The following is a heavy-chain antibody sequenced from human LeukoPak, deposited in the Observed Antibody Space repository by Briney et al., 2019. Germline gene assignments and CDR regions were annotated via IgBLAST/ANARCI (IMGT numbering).Heavy chain of an antibody. Sequence: PSETLSLTCTVSGGSISTSSYYWGWVRQPPGKGLEWIGNIFYSGSTYYSPSLKSRVTISLDTSRNQFSLKLNSVTAADTAVYYCARDGAVDILTGYGAFYIWGQGTMVIVS. CDR3: ARDGAVDILTGYGAFYI. CDR2: IFYSGST. CDR1: GGSISTSSYY. V-gene: IGHV4-39*07. D-gene: IGHD3-9*01. J-gene: IGHJ3*02.